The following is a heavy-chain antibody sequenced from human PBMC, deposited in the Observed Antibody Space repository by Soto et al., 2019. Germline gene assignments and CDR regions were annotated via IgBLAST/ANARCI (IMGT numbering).Heavy chain of an antibody. V-gene: IGHV1-18*01. CDR3: SREPNYFDY. J-gene: IGHJ4*02. CDR1: GYTFTSYG. Sequence: QVQLVQSGAEVKKPGASVKVSCKASGYTFTSYGISWVRQAPGQGLEWMGWISAYNGNTHYAQKLQSRPTLTTDKPTSTAYMELRSLRSDDTAVYYCSREPNYFDYWGQGTLVTVSS. CDR2: ISAYNGNT.